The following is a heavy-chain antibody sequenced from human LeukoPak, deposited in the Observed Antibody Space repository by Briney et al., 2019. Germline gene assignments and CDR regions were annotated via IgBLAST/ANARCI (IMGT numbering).Heavy chain of an antibody. CDR3: CKEQLNMINVAVTDDAFDV. J-gene: IGHJ3*01. CDR2: IQYDGSKK. Sequence: PGGSPQLSCAASGFDFSHYGMHWVRQAPGKGLEWVAFIQYDGSKKYYVDSVKGRFTVSRDDSQNILYLQMNSLGPEDTAVYYCCKEQLNMINVAVTDDAFDVWGQGTAVTVSS. V-gene: IGHV3-30*02. D-gene: IGHD6-19*01. CDR1: GFDFSHYG.